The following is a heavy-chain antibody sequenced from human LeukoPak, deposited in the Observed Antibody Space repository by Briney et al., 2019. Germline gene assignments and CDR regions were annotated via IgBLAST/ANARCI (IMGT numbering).Heavy chain of an antibody. CDR2: IYYIGST. Sequence: SETLSLTCTFSGGSVSSYYLSWIRQPPGKGLEWIGYIYYIGSTNYNPSLESRVTIPVDTSKNQFSLRLSSVTAADTAVYYCARGPQYYYDISTSPHPYFYLWGRGTLVTVSS. J-gene: IGHJ2*01. CDR3: ARGPQYYYDISTSPHPYFYL. D-gene: IGHD3-22*01. CDR1: GGSVSSYY. V-gene: IGHV4-59*02.